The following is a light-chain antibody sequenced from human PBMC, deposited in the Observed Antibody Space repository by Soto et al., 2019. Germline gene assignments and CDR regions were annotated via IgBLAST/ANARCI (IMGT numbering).Light chain of an antibody. J-gene: IGKJ1*01. V-gene: IGKV1-39*01. Sequence: DSQMTQSPSSLSAAVGDSVTITRGTSQYVDRYLSWYQQIPGRAPKLLIYSASSLVTGVPPRFRGSASGTEFTLSISSLQREDFATYFCQQSSNIPWTFGQGTKVDIK. CDR3: QQSSNIPWT. CDR2: SAS. CDR1: QYVDRY.